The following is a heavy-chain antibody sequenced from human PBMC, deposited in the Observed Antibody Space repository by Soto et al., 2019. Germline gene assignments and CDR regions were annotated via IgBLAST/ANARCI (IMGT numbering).Heavy chain of an antibody. J-gene: IGHJ4*02. CDR1: GFTFNSCA. CDR3: ATGRGNWGRFDY. CDR2: ISVSGDNT. Sequence: EVQVLESGGGLVQPGGSLRLSCVVSGFTFNSCAMTWVRQPPGKGLEWVSSISVSGDNTYKADSVRGRFTMSRDYSKNTLYLQVNSLRAEDTAVYYCATGRGNWGRFDYWGQGTLVTVSS. V-gene: IGHV3-23*01. D-gene: IGHD7-27*01.